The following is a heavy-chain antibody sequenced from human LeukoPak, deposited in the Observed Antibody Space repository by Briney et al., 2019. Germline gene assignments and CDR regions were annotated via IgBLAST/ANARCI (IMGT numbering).Heavy chain of an antibody. Sequence: GGSLRLSCAASGFTFSSYSMNWVRQAPGKGLEWVSYISSSSGTIYYADSVKGRFTISRDNAKNSLYLQMNSLRAEDTAVYYCARDRGTAMVSRRYYYYGMDVWGRGTTVTVSS. D-gene: IGHD5-18*01. J-gene: IGHJ6*02. CDR3: ARDRGTAMVSRRYYYYGMDV. CDR1: GFTFSSYS. CDR2: ISSSSGTI. V-gene: IGHV3-48*04.